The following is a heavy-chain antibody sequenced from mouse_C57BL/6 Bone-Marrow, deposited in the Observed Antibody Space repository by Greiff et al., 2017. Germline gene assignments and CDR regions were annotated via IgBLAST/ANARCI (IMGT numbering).Heavy chain of an antibody. CDR2: IDPSDSYT. CDR3: AREGVMVPYYFDY. CDR1: GYTFTSYW. Sequence: QVQLQQPGAELVMPGASVKLSCKASGYTFTSYWMHWVKQRPGQGLEWIGEIDPSDSYTNYNQKFKGKSTLTVDKSSSTAYMQLSSLTSEDSAVYYCAREGVMVPYYFDYWGQGNTHTVSS. D-gene: IGHD2-3*01. J-gene: IGHJ2*01. V-gene: IGHV1-69*01.